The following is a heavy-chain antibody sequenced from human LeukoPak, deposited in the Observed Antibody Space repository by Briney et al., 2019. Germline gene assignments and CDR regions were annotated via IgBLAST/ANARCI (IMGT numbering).Heavy chain of an antibody. Sequence: SETLPLTCTVSGGSISNYYWSWIRQPPGKGLEWIGYIYYTGSTNYNPSLKSRVTISVDTSKNQFSLKLTSVTAADTAVYYCARVGYNSGWYLDYWGQGTLVTVSS. CDR1: GGSISNYY. CDR2: IYYTGST. CDR3: ARVGYNSGWYLDY. V-gene: IGHV4-59*01. D-gene: IGHD6-19*01. J-gene: IGHJ4*02.